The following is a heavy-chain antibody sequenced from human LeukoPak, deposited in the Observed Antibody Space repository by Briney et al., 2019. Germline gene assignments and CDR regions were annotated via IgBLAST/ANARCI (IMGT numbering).Heavy chain of an antibody. CDR3: ARSITIFGVVESAGGY. D-gene: IGHD3-3*01. V-gene: IGHV1-18*01. CDR2: ISAYNGNT. J-gene: IGHJ4*02. CDR1: GYTFTSYG. Sequence: DSVKVSCKASGYTFTSYGISWVRQAPGQGLEWMGWISAYNGNTNYAQKLQGRVTMTADTSTSTAYMELRSLRSDDTAVYYCARSITIFGVVESAGGYWGQGTLVTVSS.